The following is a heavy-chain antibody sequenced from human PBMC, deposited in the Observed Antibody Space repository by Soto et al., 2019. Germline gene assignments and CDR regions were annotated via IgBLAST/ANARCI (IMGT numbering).Heavy chain of an antibody. CDR1: GYTFTNYG. CDR2: ISAYTGNT. V-gene: IGHV1-18*01. D-gene: IGHD3-9*01. Sequence: QVQLVQSGAEVKKPGASVKVSCKASGYTFTNYGISWVRQAPGQGLEWMGWISAYTGNTNYAQKFQDRVTMTTDTTTSTGDMGLRRLRSDDTAVYYCASAAYDILTGYYRRWGQGTLVTVSS. CDR3: ASAAYDILTGYYRR. J-gene: IGHJ4*02.